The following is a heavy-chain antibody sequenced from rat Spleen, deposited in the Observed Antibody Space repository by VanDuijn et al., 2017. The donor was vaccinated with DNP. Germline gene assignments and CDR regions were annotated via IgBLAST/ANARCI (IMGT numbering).Heavy chain of an antibody. D-gene: IGHD1-10*01. CDR1: GFSITSHY. CDR3: AKSPYKNYEGFDY. CDR2: ISYSGST. J-gene: IGHJ2*01. Sequence: EVQLQESGPGLVKPSQSLSLTCSVTGFSITSHYWGWIRKFPGNKMEWMAYISYSGSTNYNPSLKSRISVTRDTSKNQFFLQLNSVTTEDTATYYCAKSPYKNYEGFDYWGQGVMVTVSS. V-gene: IGHV3-1*01.